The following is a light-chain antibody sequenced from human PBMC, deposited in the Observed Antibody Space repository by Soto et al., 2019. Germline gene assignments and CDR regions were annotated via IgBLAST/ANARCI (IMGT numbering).Light chain of an antibody. J-gene: IGKJ1*01. CDR3: QQRSNWPPWT. CDR2: DAS. V-gene: IGKV3-11*01. Sequence: EIVLTQSPATLSLSPGERATLSCRASQSVSSYLAWYQQKPGQAPRLLIYDASNRATGIPTRFSGSGCGTDCTLTISSREPEDFGVYYCQQRSNWPPWTFGQGTKVEIK. CDR1: QSVSSY.